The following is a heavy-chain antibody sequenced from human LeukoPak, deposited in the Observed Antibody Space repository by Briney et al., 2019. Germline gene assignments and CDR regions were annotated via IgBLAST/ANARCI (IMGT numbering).Heavy chain of an antibody. CDR3: ARGLFYDSSGYTNLNY. CDR1: GYTFTSYD. CDR2: MNPNSGNT. J-gene: IGHJ4*02. V-gene: IGHV1-8*01. D-gene: IGHD3-22*01. Sequence: ASVKVSCTASGYTFTSYDTNWVRQATGQGLEWMGWMNPNSGNTGYAQKFQGRVTMTRNTSISTAYMELSSLRSEDTAVYYCARGLFYDSSGYTNLNYWGQGTLVTVSS.